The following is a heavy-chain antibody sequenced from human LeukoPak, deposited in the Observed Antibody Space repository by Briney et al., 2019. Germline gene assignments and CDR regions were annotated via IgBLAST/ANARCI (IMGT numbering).Heavy chain of an antibody. CDR1: GYTFTSYG. Sequence: ASVKVSCKASGYTFTSYGISWVRQAPGQGLEWMGRINPNSGGTNYAQKFQGRVTMTRDTSISTAYMELSRLRSEDTAVYYCARGHGMYQLLYRAFDIWGQGTMVTVSS. CDR3: ARGHGMYQLLYRAFDI. CDR2: INPNSGGT. J-gene: IGHJ3*02. V-gene: IGHV1-2*06. D-gene: IGHD2-2*02.